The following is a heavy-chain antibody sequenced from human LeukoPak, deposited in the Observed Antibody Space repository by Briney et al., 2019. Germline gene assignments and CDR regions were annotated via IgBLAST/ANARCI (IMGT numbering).Heavy chain of an antibody. CDR2: ISSNGGST. CDR3: VKEDSSGSSDLDY. CDR1: GFTFSSYA. D-gene: IGHD3-10*01. Sequence: PGGSLRLSCSASGFTFSSYAMHWVRQAPGKGLEYVSAISSNGGSTYYADSVKGRFTISRDNSKNTLYLQMSSLRAEDTAVYYCVKEDSSGSSDLDYWGQGTLVTVSS. J-gene: IGHJ4*02. V-gene: IGHV3-64D*06.